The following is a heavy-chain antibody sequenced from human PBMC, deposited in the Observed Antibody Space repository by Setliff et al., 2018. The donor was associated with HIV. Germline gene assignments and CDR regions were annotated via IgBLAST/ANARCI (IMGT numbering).Heavy chain of an antibody. V-gene: IGHV1-46*01. CDR2: INPNEIMA. CDR1: GYIFTSQH. D-gene: IGHD2-15*01. J-gene: IGHJ4*02. Sequence: RASVKVSCKTSGYIFTSQHLHWVRQAPGQGLEWMGFINPNEIMAHYAQKFQDRVALTRDTSTGTVYMELRSLRSEDTAVYYCARDRGGSWTFDHWGQGTLVTVSS. CDR3: ARDRGGSWTFDH.